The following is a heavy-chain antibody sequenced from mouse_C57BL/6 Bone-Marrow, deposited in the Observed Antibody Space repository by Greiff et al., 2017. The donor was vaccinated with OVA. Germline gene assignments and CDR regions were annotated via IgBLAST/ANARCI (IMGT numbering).Heavy chain of an antibody. J-gene: IGHJ2*01. CDR1: GYAFSSSW. V-gene: IGHV1-82*01. CDR2: IYPGDGDT. CDR3: ARGSDLFDY. Sequence: QVQLQQSGPELVKPGASVKISCKASGYAFSSSWMNWVKQRPGKGLEWIGRIYPGDGDTNYNGKFKGKATLTADKSSSTAYMQLRSLTSEDSAVYFCARGSDLFDYWGQGTTLTVSS. D-gene: IGHD2-13*01.